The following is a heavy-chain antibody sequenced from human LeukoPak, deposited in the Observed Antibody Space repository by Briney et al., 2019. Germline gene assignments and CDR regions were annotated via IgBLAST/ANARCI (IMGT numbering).Heavy chain of an antibody. D-gene: IGHD3-22*01. V-gene: IGHV4-59*01. Sequence: GSLRLSCAASGFTFSTYSMNWVRQAPGKGLEWIGYIYYSGSTNYNPSLKSRVTISVDTSKNQFSLKLSSVTAADTAVYYCARDRVYSDSGGYSDLWDYWGQGTLVTVSS. CDR1: GFTFSTYS. CDR2: IYYSGST. CDR3: ARDRVYSDSGGYSDLWDY. J-gene: IGHJ4*02.